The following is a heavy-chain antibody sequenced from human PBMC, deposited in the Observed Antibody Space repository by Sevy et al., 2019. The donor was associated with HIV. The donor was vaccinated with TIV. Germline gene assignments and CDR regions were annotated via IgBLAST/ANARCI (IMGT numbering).Heavy chain of an antibody. V-gene: IGHV3-30*18. CDR2: ISSDGSNK. CDR3: AKGGFYDSSGSDY. Sequence: GGSLRLSCAASGFTLSSYSMHWVRQAPGKGLEWVAVISSDGSNKYYAHSVKGRFTISRDNSKNTLYLQMNSLRAEDTAVYYCAKGGFYDSSGSDYWGQGTLVTVSS. J-gene: IGHJ4*02. D-gene: IGHD3-22*01. CDR1: GFTLSSYS.